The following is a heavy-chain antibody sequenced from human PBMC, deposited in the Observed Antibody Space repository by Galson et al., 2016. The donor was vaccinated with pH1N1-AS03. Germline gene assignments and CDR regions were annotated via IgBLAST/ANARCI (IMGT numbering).Heavy chain of an antibody. V-gene: IGHV3-74*01. D-gene: IGHD3-16*01. Sequence: SLRLSCAGSGFSIRTYWMHWVRQVPGKGLVWVSRINTDGSNTDYADSVKDRFSISRDNAKTTLYLHMNSLGAEDTALYYCARGSDDYIWGGYSGDYWSQGILVTVSS. J-gene: IGHJ4*02. CDR2: INTDGSNT. CDR3: ARGSDDYIWGGYSGDY. CDR1: GFSIRTYW.